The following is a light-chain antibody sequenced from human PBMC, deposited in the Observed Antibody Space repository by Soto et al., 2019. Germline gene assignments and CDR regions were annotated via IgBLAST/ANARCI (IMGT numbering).Light chain of an antibody. CDR3: QQYNSYSVYT. CDR1: QSIGRR. J-gene: IGKJ2*01. V-gene: IGKV1-5*01. Sequence: DIQMTQSPSTLSASVGDRVTLTCRASQSIGRRLAWYQQKPGKAPKLLIFEASSLHSGVPSRFSGSASGTQFTLTISSLQPDDFATYYCQQYNSYSVYTFRQGTKLELK. CDR2: EAS.